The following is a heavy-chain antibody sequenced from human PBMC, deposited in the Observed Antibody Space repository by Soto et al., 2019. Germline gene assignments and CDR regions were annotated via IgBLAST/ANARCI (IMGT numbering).Heavy chain of an antibody. V-gene: IGHV5-51*01. CDR1: GYSFTSYW. J-gene: IGHJ4*02. CDR3: ARGTMTTVTTNFDY. Sequence: GESLNISCKGSGYSFTSYWIGWVRQMPGKGLEWMGIIDPGDSDTRYSPSFQGHVTIPADKSISTAYLQWSSLKDSDTDMYYCARGTMTTVTTNFDYWGQGTQVTVSS. CDR2: IDPGDSDT. D-gene: IGHD4-17*01.